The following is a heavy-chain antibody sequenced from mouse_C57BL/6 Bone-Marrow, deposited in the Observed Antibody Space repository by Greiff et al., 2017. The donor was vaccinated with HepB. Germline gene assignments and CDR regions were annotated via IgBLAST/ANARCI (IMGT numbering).Heavy chain of an antibody. V-gene: IGHV5-15*01. CDR1: GFTFSDYG. Sequence: EVKVVESGGGLVQPGGSLKLSCAASGFTFSDYGMAWVRQAPRKGPEWVAFISNLAYSIYYADTVTGLFTISRENAKNTLYLEMSSLRSEDTAMYYCARQPAYYSNPYAMDYWGQGTSVTVSS. D-gene: IGHD2-5*01. CDR2: ISNLAYSI. J-gene: IGHJ4*01. CDR3: ARQPAYYSNPYAMDY.